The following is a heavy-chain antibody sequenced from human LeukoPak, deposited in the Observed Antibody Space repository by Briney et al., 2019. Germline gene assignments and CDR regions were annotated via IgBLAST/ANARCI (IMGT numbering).Heavy chain of an antibody. CDR3: ARTIPDSSGYYYSDY. V-gene: IGHV4-59*08. CDR1: GGSISSYY. CDR2: IYYSGRT. J-gene: IGHJ4*02. D-gene: IGHD3-22*01. Sequence: SETLSLTCTVSGGSISSYYWSWIRQPPGKELEWIGYIYYSGRTCYNPSLKSRVTISVDTSKNQFSLSLGSVTAADTAVYFCARTIPDSSGYYYSDYWGQGTLVTVSS.